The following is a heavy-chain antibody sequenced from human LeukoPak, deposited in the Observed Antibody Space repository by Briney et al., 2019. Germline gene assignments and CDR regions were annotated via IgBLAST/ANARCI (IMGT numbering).Heavy chain of an antibody. V-gene: IGHV3-74*01. CDR1: GFTFSNYW. Sequence: GGSLRLSCAASGFTFSNYWMHWVRQAPGKGLVWVSRINSDGINTSYADSVKGRFTISRDNAKNTLNLQMNSLRAEDTAVYYCAKDRDWNTHYFDYWGQGTLVTVSS. D-gene: IGHD1-1*01. CDR3: AKDRDWNTHYFDY. CDR2: INSDGINT. J-gene: IGHJ4*02.